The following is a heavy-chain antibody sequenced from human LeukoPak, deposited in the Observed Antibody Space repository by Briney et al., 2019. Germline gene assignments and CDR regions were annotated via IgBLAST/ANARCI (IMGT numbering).Heavy chain of an antibody. CDR1: GFTFSSYE. CDR2: ISHSGSII. CDR3: TRDRANWGLERYFDL. J-gene: IGHJ2*01. D-gene: IGHD7-27*01. Sequence: GGSLRLSCATSGFTFSSYEMNWVRQAPGKGLEWVSFISHSGSIIDYADSVKGRFTISRDNAKNSLYLQMDSLRAEDTAVYYCTRDRANWGLERYFDLWGRGTLVTVSS. V-gene: IGHV3-48*03.